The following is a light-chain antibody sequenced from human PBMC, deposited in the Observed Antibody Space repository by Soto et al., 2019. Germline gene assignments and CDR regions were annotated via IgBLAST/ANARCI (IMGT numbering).Light chain of an antibody. J-gene: IGLJ1*01. CDR1: SSDVGGYNY. V-gene: IGLV2-8*01. CDR2: EVS. Sequence: QSALTQPPSASGSPGQSVTISCTGTSSDVGGYNYVSWYQQHPGKAPKLMIYEVSKRPSGVPDRFSGSTSGNTASLTVSGLQAQDEADYYCSSYAGSNTYVFGTETKVTV. CDR3: SSYAGSNTYV.